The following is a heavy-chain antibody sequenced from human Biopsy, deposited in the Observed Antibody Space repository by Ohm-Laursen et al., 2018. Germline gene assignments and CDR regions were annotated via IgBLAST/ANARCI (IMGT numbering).Heavy chain of an antibody. CDR1: GYNFRGYH. V-gene: IGHV1-2*02. J-gene: IGHJ5*02. Sequence: SVKVSCKASGYNFRGYHLHWVRLTPGQGLEWMGWINPDTGETRYAPKFQGRLALTRDVSVNTGYLELSSLGSDDTAIYFCAKPSGGVSTIGFDPWGQGTQIIVS. CDR3: AKPSGGVSTIGFDP. D-gene: IGHD5/OR15-5a*01. CDR2: INPDTGET.